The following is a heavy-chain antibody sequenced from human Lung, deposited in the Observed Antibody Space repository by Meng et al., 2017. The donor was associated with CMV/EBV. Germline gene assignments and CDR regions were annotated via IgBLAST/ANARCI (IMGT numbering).Heavy chain of an antibody. V-gene: IGHV3-7*01. Sequence: ESXKISXVGSGFNFNNYWMNWVRQAPGKGLEWVANINEDGSETYYLDSVKGRFTISRDNAKNSLFLQMNSLRADDTAVYYCARDPRGDGGVTVDYWGQGXLVTVSS. D-gene: IGHD5-24*01. CDR2: INEDGSET. J-gene: IGHJ4*02. CDR1: GFNFNNYW. CDR3: ARDPRGDGGVTVDY.